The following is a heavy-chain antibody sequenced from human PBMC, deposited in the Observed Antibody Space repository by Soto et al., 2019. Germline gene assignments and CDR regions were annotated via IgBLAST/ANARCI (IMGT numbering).Heavy chain of an antibody. V-gene: IGHV3-23*01. CDR1: GFTFSNYA. D-gene: IGHD2-21*02. Sequence: EVQLLESGGGLVQPGGSLRLSCAASGFTFSNYAMTWVRQAPGKWLEWVSTISGGGDGTFYADSVKGRFTISRENYSNTVYLKMNSLRAEDTAVYYCAKKGLGALTTYCNSGDCHYAFDIWGQGTMVTVSS. CDR2: ISGGGDGT. CDR3: AKKGLGALTTYCNSGDCHYAFDI. J-gene: IGHJ3*02.